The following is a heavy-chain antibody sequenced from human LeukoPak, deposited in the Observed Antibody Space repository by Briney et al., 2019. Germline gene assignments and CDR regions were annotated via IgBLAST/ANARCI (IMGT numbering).Heavy chain of an antibody. CDR1: GYTFTGYY. CDR3: ARGGGYSYGYLRY. V-gene: IGHV1-2*02. J-gene: IGHJ4*02. Sequence: SVKVSYKASGYTFTGYYMHWVRQAPGQGLEWMGWINPNSGGTNYPQKFQGRVTMTRDTSISTAYLELSRLRSDGTAVYYCARGGGYSYGYLRYWGQGTLVTVSS. D-gene: IGHD5-18*01. CDR2: INPNSGGT.